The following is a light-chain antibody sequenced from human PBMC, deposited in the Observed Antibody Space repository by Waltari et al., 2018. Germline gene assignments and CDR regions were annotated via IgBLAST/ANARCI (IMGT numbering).Light chain of an antibody. CDR2: EVS. J-gene: IGLJ1*01. V-gene: IGLV2-14*01. CDR3: GSYTSSTTLEV. CDR1: SSDVGGYTY. Sequence: QSALTQPASVSGSPGQSITISCTGASSDVGGYTYVPWYQHHPGKAPKLMIYEVSNRPSGVSNRFSGSKSGNTASLTISGLQAEDEADYYCGSYTSSTTLEVFGTGTKVTVL.